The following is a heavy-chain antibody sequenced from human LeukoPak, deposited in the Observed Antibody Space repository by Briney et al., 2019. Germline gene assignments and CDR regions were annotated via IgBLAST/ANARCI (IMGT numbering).Heavy chain of an antibody. V-gene: IGHV4-4*02. CDR2: VSLEGVR. Sequence: PSETLSLTCGVSGGSITTTNWWSWVRQFPGQGLQWIGEVSLEGVRNYNPSLTSRVTMSLDRAKNLLSLNLNSVTAADTAVYYCARRGHSGFYGLDVWGQGTTVTVSS. D-gene: IGHD3-10*01. J-gene: IGHJ6*02. CDR1: GGSITTTNW. CDR3: ARRGHSGFYGLDV.